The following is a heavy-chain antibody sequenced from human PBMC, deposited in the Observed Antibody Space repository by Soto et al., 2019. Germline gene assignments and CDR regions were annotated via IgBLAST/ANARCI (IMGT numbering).Heavy chain of an antibody. Sequence: EVQLLESGGGSEQPGGSLRLSCAASGFTLSSFGMAWVRQAPGKRLEWVSAISGNGDSTYYADFVKGWFTFSRDHFNNMLFLDMGSLRVDDTAVYFCAKVGGLLDHESSIDYWGKGTQVSVSS. CDR3: AKVGGLLDHESSIDY. CDR1: GFTLSSFG. CDR2: ISGNGDST. J-gene: IGHJ4*02. D-gene: IGHD3-16*01. V-gene: IGHV3-23*01.